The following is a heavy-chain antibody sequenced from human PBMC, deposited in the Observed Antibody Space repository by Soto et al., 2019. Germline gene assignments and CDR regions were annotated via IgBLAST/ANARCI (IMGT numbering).Heavy chain of an antibody. CDR3: ARVAGDDPLDI. CDR2: MYSGGTT. Sequence: EVQLVESGGGLVQPGGSLRLSCAASGFIVSSNYMTWVRQAPGKGLEWVSIMYSGGTTYYAESVKGRFTISRHISKNTLDLQMNTLRFEDTAVYYCARVAGDDPLDIWGQGTMVTVSS. CDR1: GFIVSSNY. D-gene: IGHD2-21*02. J-gene: IGHJ3*02. V-gene: IGHV3-53*04.